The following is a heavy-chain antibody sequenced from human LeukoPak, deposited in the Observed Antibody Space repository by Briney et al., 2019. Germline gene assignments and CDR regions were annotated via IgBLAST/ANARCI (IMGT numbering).Heavy chain of an antibody. CDR1: GGSISSGGYY. CDR3: ARGFGGRLQFDY. J-gene: IGHJ4*02. Sequence: SETLFLTCTVSGGSISSGGYYWSWIRQHPGKGLEWIGYISYSGSTYYNPSLKSRVNISVDTSKNQFSLKLGSVTAADTAVYYCARGFGGRLQFDYWGQGTLVTVSS. V-gene: IGHV4-31*03. CDR2: ISYSGST. D-gene: IGHD2-15*01.